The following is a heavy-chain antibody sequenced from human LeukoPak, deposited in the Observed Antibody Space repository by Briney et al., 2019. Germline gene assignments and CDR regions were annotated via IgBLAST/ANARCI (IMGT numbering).Heavy chain of an antibody. D-gene: IGHD5-12*01. CDR1: GYSITSSSW. J-gene: IGHJ4*02. Sequence: SETLSLTCAVSGYSITSSSWWGWIRQPPGKGLEWIGYIYHSGTTYYNPSLKSRAAISVDTPKNQFSLKLSSTTAADTAVYYCARAPVATPSEFDYWGQGTLVTVSS. CDR3: ARAPVATPSEFDY. V-gene: IGHV4-28*03. CDR2: IYHSGTT.